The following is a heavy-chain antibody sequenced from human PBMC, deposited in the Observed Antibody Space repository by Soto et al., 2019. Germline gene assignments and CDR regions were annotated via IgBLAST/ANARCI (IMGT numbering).Heavy chain of an antibody. Sequence: PSETLSLTCAVYGGSFSGYYWSWIRQPPGKGLEWIGEINHSGSTNYNPSLKSRVTISVDTSKNQFSLKLSSVTAADTAVYYCARGTPRRGDILTGYYRYYYYGMDVWGQGTTVTVSS. V-gene: IGHV4-34*01. CDR1: GGSFSGYY. CDR3: ARGTPRRGDILTGYYRYYYYGMDV. J-gene: IGHJ6*02. D-gene: IGHD3-9*01. CDR2: INHSGST.